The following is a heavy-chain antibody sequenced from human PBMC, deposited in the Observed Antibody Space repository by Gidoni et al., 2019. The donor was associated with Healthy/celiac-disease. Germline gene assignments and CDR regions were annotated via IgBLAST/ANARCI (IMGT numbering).Heavy chain of an antibody. V-gene: IGHV3-21*01. CDR3: ARVPAASSSWSPDFDY. Sequence: EMQLVESGGGLVKPGGSLSLSCAASGFTFSSYSMNWVRQAPGKGLEWVSSISSSSSYIYYADSVKGRFTISRDNAKNSLYLQMNSRRAEDTAVYYCARVPAASSSWSPDFDYWGQGTLVTVSS. CDR1: GFTFSSYS. D-gene: IGHD6-13*01. CDR2: ISSSSSYI. J-gene: IGHJ4*02.